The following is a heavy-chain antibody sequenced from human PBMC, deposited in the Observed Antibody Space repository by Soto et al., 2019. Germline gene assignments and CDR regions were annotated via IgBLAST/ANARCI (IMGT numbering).Heavy chain of an antibody. CDR1: GFTFSSHE. D-gene: IGHD5-12*01. CDR3: VRDSGGGYDLVHLDH. J-gene: IGHJ4*02. Sequence: GGSLRLSCASSGFTFSSHEIDWVRQAPVKGLEWLSYISGSGTTTDYADSVNGRFTISRDNAKNLLYLQMNSLRAEDTAVYYCVRDSGGGYDLVHLDHWGQGPMVTVSS. CDR2: ISGSGTTT. V-gene: IGHV3-48*03.